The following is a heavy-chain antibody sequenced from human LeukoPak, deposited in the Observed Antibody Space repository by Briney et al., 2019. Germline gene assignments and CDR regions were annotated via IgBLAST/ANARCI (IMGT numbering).Heavy chain of an antibody. J-gene: IGHJ4*02. CDR3: ARHRSSWLIDY. V-gene: IGHV3-23*01. CDR1: GFTFSNYD. D-gene: IGHD6-6*01. CDR2: ISDSGGNT. Sequence: GGSLRLSCAVSGFTFSNYDMNWVRQAPWERLQWVSGISDSGGNTYYADSVRGRFTISRDNSKNTLYLQMNSLRAEDTAVYYCARHRSSWLIDYWGQGTLVTVSS.